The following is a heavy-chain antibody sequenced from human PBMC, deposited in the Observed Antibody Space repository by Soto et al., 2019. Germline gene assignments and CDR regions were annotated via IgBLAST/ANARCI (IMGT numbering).Heavy chain of an antibody. J-gene: IGHJ6*02. D-gene: IGHD6-19*01. CDR3: ATHSSGWYLVYYGMDV. Sequence: GGSLRLSCAASGLIVSSNYMTWVRQAPGKGLERVSITYSGGSTYYADSVKGRFTISRDSSKNTLYLQMNSLRVEDTAVYYCATHSSGWYLVYYGMDVWGQGTTVTVS. CDR2: TYSGGST. CDR1: GLIVSSNY. V-gene: IGHV3-66*01.